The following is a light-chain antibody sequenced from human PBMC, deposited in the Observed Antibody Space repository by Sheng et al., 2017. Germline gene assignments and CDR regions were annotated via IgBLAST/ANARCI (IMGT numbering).Light chain of an antibody. CDR3: QVWDSGARSVL. J-gene: IGLJ2*01. Sequence: SYELAQPPSVSVAPGQTARLTCRGEKIGDYSVHWYQQKPGQAPVLVVHDDSARPSGIPERFSGSNSGNTATLTISRVDAGDEADYYCQVWDSGARSVLFGGGTKLTVL. CDR2: DDS. CDR1: KIGDYS. V-gene: IGLV3-21*02.